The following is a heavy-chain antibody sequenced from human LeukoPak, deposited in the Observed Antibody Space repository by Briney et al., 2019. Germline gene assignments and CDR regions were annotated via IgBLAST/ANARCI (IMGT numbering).Heavy chain of an antibody. J-gene: IGHJ6*03. D-gene: IGHD6-13*01. V-gene: IGHV4-34*01. CDR2: INHSGST. CDR1: GGSFSGYY. Sequence: SESLSLTCAVYGGSFSGYYWSWIRQPPGKGLEWIGEINHSGSTNYNPSLKSRVTISVDTSKNQFSLKLSSVTAADTAVYYCARGRYSTTNYYYYYMDVWGKGTTVTISS. CDR3: ARGRYSTTNYYYYYMDV.